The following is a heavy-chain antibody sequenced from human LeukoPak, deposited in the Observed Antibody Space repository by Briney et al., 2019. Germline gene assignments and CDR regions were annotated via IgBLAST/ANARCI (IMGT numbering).Heavy chain of an antibody. CDR1: GFTVSSNY. V-gene: IGHV3-53*01. J-gene: IGHJ4*02. Sequence: GGSLRLSCAASGFTVSSNYMSWVRQAPGKGLEWVSVIYSGGSTYYADSVKGRFTISRDNSKNTLYLQMNSLRAEDTAVYYCARSPLYYDILTGYYNGGYFDYWGQGTLVTVSS. CDR3: ARSPLYYDILTGYYNGGYFDY. D-gene: IGHD3-9*01. CDR2: IYSGGST.